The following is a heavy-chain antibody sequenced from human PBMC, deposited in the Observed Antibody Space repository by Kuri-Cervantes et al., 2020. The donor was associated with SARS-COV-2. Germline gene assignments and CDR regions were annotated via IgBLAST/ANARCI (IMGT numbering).Heavy chain of an antibody. D-gene: IGHD5-18*01. Sequence: GGSLRLSCAASGFTFRSYSTIWVRQAPGKGLEWVSSISSGSDYIYYADSMKGRFTISRDNAKSSLFLQLTSLRAEDTAVYYCARLPTGGYSYGYGVAFDIWGQGTMVTVSS. J-gene: IGHJ3*02. CDR2: ISSGSDYI. V-gene: IGHV3-21*01. CDR1: GFTFRSYS. CDR3: ARLPTGGYSYGYGVAFDI.